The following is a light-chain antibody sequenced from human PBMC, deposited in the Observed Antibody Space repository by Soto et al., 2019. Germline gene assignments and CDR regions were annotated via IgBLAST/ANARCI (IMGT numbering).Light chain of an antibody. CDR3: NSYTNTAARV. V-gene: IGLV2-14*01. CDR2: EVS. Sequence: QSALTQPASVSGSPGQSITISCTGTSSDVGAHNFVSWYQQHPGKAPKLMIYEVSNRPSGVSNRFSASKSGNTASLTISGLQAEDEADYYCNSYTNTAARVFGTGTKVTVL. CDR1: SSDVGAHNF. J-gene: IGLJ1*01.